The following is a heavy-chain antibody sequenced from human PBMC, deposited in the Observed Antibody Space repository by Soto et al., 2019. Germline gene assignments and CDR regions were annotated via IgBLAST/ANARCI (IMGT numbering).Heavy chain of an antibody. CDR1: GYTFTGYY. D-gene: IGHD4-17*01. J-gene: IGHJ4*02. V-gene: IGHV1-2*04. CDR3: AREGGYGDFGTLQSDD. Sequence: GASVKVSCKASGYTFTGYYMHWVRQAPGQGLEWMGWINPNSGGTNYAQKFQGWVTMTRDTSISTAYMELSRLRSDDTAVYYCAREGGYGDFGTLQSDDWGQGTRVTVAS. CDR2: INPNSGGT.